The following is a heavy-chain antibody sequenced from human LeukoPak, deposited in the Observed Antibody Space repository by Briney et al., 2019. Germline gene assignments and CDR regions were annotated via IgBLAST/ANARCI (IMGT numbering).Heavy chain of an antibody. V-gene: IGHV4-31*03. J-gene: IGHJ3*02. Sequence: SQTLSLTCTVSGDSITSSFYYWSWIRQHPGKGLEWIAYIYHSGSTYYNPSLKSRLTISVDTSKNQFSLKLSSVTAADTAVYYCARGGSSWSFAFDIWGQGTMVTVSS. CDR1: GDSITSSFYY. CDR3: ARGGSSWSFAFDI. D-gene: IGHD6-13*01. CDR2: IYHSGST.